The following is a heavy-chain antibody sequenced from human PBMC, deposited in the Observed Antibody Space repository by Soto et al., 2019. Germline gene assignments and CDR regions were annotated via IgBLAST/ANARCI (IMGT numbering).Heavy chain of an antibody. CDR3: AHRGGGIVDWYFDL. Sequence: QITLNESGPTLVKPTQTLTLTCTFSGFSLGTYGVGVGWIRQPPGKALEWLALIYWDDDKRYSPSLKSRLTITKDTTKSQVFLTLATMDPVDTATYECAHRGGGIVDWYFDLWGRGSPVIVSS. D-gene: IGHD1-26*01. J-gene: IGHJ2*01. V-gene: IGHV2-5*02. CDR1: GFSLGTYGVG. CDR2: IYWDDDK.